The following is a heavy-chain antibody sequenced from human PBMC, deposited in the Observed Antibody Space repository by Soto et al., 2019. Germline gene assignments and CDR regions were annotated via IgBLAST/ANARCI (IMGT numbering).Heavy chain of an antibody. Sequence: QGQLVQSGAEVKKPGASVKVSCKASGYTFTRYGTSWVRQAPGQGLEWMGWISGYNGDTNYAQRFQGRVTMTIDTPTLTTYMELRSLTSDDTAVYYCAKNGQPPYYYYGMDVWGQGTTVTVSS. J-gene: IGHJ6*02. V-gene: IGHV1-18*01. CDR3: AKNGQPPYYYYGMDV. CDR1: GYTFTRYG. CDR2: ISGYNGDT. D-gene: IGHD2-8*01.